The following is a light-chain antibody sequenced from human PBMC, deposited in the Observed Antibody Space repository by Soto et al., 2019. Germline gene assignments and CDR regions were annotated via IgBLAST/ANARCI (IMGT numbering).Light chain of an antibody. V-gene: IGLV2-14*01. J-gene: IGLJ2*01. Sequence: QSALTQPASVSGSPGQSITISCTGTSSDVGAYNYVSWYQQHPGKAPKLMIFEVSDRPSGVSNRFSGSKSGNTASLTISGLQAEDEADYYCSSYTSSNTLVFGGGTNFTVL. CDR1: SSDVGAYNY. CDR2: EVS. CDR3: SSYTSSNTLV.